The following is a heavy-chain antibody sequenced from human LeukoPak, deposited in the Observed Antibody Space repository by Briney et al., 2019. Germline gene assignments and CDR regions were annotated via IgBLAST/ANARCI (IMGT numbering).Heavy chain of an antibody. D-gene: IGHD3-3*01. J-gene: IGHJ5*02. V-gene: IGHV1-18*04. CDR2: ISAYNGNT. Sequence: ASVKVSCKASGYTFTSYYMHWVRQAPGQGLEWMGWISAYNGNTNYAQKLQGRVTMTTDTSTSTAYMELRSLRSDDTAAYYCARVESITIFGVVIGNWFDPWGQGTLVTVSS. CDR3: ARVESITIFGVVIGNWFDP. CDR1: GYTFTSYY.